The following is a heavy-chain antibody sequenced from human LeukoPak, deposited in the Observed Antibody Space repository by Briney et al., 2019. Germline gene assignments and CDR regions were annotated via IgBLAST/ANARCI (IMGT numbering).Heavy chain of an antibody. V-gene: IGHV4-59*08. CDR1: GGSISSYY. CDR3: ARQSGYSYGPPYYYGMDV. J-gene: IGHJ6*02. Sequence: PSETLSLTCTVYGGSISSYYWSWIRQPPGKGLEWIGYIYYSGSTNYNPSLKSRVTISVDTSKNQFSLKLSSVTAADTAVYYCARQSGYSYGPPYYYGMDVWGQGTTVTVSS. CDR2: IYYSGST. D-gene: IGHD5-18*01.